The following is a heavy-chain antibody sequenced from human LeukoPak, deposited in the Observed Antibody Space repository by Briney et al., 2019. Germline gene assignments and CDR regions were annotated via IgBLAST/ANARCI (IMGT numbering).Heavy chain of an antibody. CDR2: ISAYNGNT. CDR3: ARAPPYDILTAYYYYYYMDV. Sequence: ASVKVSCKASGYTFTSYGISWVRQAPGQGLEWMGWISAYNGNTNYAQKLQGRVTMTTDTSTSTAYMELRSLRSDDTAVYYCARAPPYDILTAYYYYYYMDVWGKGTTVTVSS. CDR1: GYTFTSYG. V-gene: IGHV1-18*01. J-gene: IGHJ6*03. D-gene: IGHD3-9*01.